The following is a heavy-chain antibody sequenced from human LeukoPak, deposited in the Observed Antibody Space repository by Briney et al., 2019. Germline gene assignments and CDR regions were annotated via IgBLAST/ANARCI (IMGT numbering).Heavy chain of an antibody. D-gene: IGHD5-18*01. J-gene: IGHJ3*02. Sequence: ASVKVSCKASGYTFTDYYMHWVRQAPGQGLEWMGWINPNSRGTDSAQKFQGRFSMTRDTSISTAYMELSRLKSDDTAVYYCARRAREYSHDAFDIWGQGTMVTVSS. CDR2: INPNSRGT. V-gene: IGHV1-2*02. CDR1: GYTFTDYY. CDR3: ARRAREYSHDAFDI.